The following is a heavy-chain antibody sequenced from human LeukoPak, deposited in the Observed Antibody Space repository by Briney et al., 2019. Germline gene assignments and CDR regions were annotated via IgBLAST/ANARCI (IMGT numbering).Heavy chain of an antibody. CDR1: GGSISSYY. V-gene: IGHV4-59*01. CDR2: IYYSGST. CDR3: ASYRDNFDY. D-gene: IGHD3-16*02. Sequence: PSETLSLTCTVSGGSISSYYWSWIRQPPGKGLECIGYIYYSGSTNYNPSLKSRVTISVDTSKNQFSLKLSSVTAADTAVYYCASYRDNFDYWGQGTLVTVSS. J-gene: IGHJ4*02.